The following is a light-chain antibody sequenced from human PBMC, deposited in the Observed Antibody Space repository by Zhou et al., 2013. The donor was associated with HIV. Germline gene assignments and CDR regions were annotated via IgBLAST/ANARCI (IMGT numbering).Light chain of an antibody. CDR2: DAS. J-gene: IGKJ5*01. V-gene: IGKV3D-20*02. CDR1: QNISNNY. Sequence: IVLTQSPGTLSLSPGERATLSCRASQNISNNYVAWYQFKAGQGPRLLIYDASTRATGIPARFSGSGSGTDFTLTISSLEPEDFAVYYCQQRSDWATFGQGTRLEI. CDR3: QQRSDWAT.